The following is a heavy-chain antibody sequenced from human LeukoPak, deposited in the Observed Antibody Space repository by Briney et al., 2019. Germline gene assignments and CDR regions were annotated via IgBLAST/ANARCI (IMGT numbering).Heavy chain of an antibody. CDR2: ISYDGSNK. CDR1: GFTFSSYG. CDR3: AKGGILTGPFDY. Sequence: PGGSLRLSCAASGFTFSSYGMHWVRQAPGRGLEWVAVISYDGSNKYYADSVKGRFTISRDNSKNTLYLQTNSLRAEDTAVYYCAKGGILTGPFDYWGQGTLVTVSS. V-gene: IGHV3-30*18. D-gene: IGHD3-9*01. J-gene: IGHJ4*02.